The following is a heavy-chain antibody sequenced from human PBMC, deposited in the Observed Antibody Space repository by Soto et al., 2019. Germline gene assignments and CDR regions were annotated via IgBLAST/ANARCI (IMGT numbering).Heavy chain of an antibody. Sequence: QVQLQESGPGLVKPSQTLSLTCTVSGGSISSGDYYWSWIRQPPGKGLEWIGYIYYSGSTYYNPSLKSRVTISVDTSKNQFSLKLSSVTAADTAVYYCARVALAYCGGDCYSAFDYWGQGTLVTVSS. CDR3: ARVALAYCGGDCYSAFDY. CDR1: GGSISSGDYY. CDR2: IYYSGST. J-gene: IGHJ4*02. D-gene: IGHD2-21*02. V-gene: IGHV4-30-4*01.